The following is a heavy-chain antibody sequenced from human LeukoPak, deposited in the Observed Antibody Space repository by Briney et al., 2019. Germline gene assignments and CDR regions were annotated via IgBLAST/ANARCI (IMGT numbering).Heavy chain of an antibody. D-gene: IGHD5-18*01. CDR3: ASGERGYSYGPLDY. CDR1: GGSIRSYH. Sequence: SETLSLTCTVSGGSIRSYHWSWIRQPPGKGLEWIGYIFYAGSTTYNPSLKSRVTISIDTSKNQFSLKLNSVTAADTAVYYCASGERGYSYGPLDYWGQGILVTVSS. CDR2: IFYAGST. V-gene: IGHV4-59*08. J-gene: IGHJ4*02.